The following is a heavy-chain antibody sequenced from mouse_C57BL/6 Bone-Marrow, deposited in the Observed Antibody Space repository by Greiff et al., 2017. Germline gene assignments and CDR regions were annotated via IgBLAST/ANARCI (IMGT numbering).Heavy chain of an antibody. CDR2: IDPETGGT. V-gene: IGHV1-15*01. D-gene: IGHD1-1*02. CDR3: TRDLRWSSFDY. Sequence: VKLQASGAELVRPGASVTLSCKASGYTFTDYEMHWVKQTPVHGLEWIGAIDPETGGTAYNQKFKGKAILTADKSSSTAYMELRSLTSEDSAVYYCTRDLRWSSFDYAGQGTTLTVSS. J-gene: IGHJ2*01. CDR1: GYTFTDYE.